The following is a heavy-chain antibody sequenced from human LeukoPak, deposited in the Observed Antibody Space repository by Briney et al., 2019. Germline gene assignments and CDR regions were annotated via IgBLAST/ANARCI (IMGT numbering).Heavy chain of an antibody. V-gene: IGHV5-51*01. J-gene: IGHJ6*02. CDR1: GYSLTSYW. CDR2: IYPGGSDT. Sequence: RRESLKISCKGSGYSLTSYWIGWVRQMPGKGLEWMGIIYPGGSDTTYSPSFQGQVTISADKSISTAYLQWSSLKASDTAMYYCARRDGYCSSTSCYADYYYGMDVWGQGTTVTVSS. CDR3: ARRDGYCSSTSCYADYYYGMDV. D-gene: IGHD2-2*01.